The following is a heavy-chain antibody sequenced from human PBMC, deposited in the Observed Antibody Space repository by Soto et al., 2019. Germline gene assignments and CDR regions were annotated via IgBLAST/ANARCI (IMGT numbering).Heavy chain of an antibody. CDR1: GYTFTGYY. V-gene: IGHV1-2*04. CDR3: AVRGYSSSWSPNV. D-gene: IGHD6-13*01. J-gene: IGHJ6*02. Sequence: ASVKVSCKASGYTFTGYYMHWVRQAPGQGLEWMGWINPNSGGTNYAQKFQGWVTMTRDTSISTAYMELSSLRAEDTAVYYCAVRGYSSSWSPNVWGQGTTVTVSS. CDR2: INPNSGGT.